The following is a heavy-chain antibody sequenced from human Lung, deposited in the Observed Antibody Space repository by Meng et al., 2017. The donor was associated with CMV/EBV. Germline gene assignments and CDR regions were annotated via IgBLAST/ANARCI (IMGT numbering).Heavy chain of an antibody. CDR3: ARGSRDEAFQH. V-gene: IGHV4-4*07. J-gene: IGHJ1*01. CDR1: GGFISSYD. CDR2: IYTSGST. D-gene: IGHD5-24*01. Sequence: VHREESGPVLSNPSRTLSLPCPGSGGFISSYDWSWIWQPAGKGLEWIGRIYTSGSTNYNPSLKSRVTMSVDTSKNQFSLKLSSVTAADTAVYYCARGSRDEAFQHWGQGTLVTVSS.